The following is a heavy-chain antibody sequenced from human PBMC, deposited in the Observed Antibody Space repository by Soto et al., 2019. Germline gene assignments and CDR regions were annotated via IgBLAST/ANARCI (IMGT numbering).Heavy chain of an antibody. CDR3: ARVLGYSSSWDNYYGMDV. J-gene: IGHJ6*02. CDR1: GGSFSGYY. V-gene: IGHV4-34*01. CDR2: INHSGST. D-gene: IGHD6-13*01. Sequence: SETLSLTCAVYGGSFSGYYWSWIRQPPGKGLEWIGEINHSGSTNYNPSLKSRVTISVDTSKNQFSLKLSSVTAADTAVYYCARVLGYSSSWDNYYGMDVWGQGTTVTVSS.